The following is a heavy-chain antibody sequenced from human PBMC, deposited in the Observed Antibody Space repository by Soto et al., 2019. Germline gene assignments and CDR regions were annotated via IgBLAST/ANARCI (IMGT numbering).Heavy chain of an antibody. Sequence: PSVTQSLTWAVYDGSFSGYYWSWISKKPGKGLEWIGEINHSGSTHYNPSLKSRVTISVDTSKNQFSLKLSSVTAADTAVYYCARGGIAAAGTWSYYYYGMDVWGQGTTVTVSS. CDR3: ARGGIAAAGTWSYYYYGMDV. CDR1: DGSFSGYY. CDR2: INHSGST. V-gene: IGHV4-34*01. D-gene: IGHD6-13*01. J-gene: IGHJ6*02.